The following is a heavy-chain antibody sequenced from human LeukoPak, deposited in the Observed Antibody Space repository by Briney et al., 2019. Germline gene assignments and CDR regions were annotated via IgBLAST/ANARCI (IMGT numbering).Heavy chain of an antibody. CDR2: INHSGST. V-gene: IGHV4-4*02. CDR3: ARGSPPPVTGYSSGWLDY. D-gene: IGHD6-19*01. CDR1: GGSISSSNW. Sequence: SETLSLTCAVSGGSISSSNWWSWVRQPPGKGLGWIGEINHSGSTNYNPSLKSRVTISVDTSKNQFSLRLSSVTAADTAVYYCARGSPPPVTGYSSGWLDYWGQGTLVTVSS. J-gene: IGHJ4*02.